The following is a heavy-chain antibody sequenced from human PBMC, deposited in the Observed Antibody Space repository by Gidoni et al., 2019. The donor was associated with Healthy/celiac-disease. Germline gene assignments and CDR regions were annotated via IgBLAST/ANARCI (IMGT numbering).Heavy chain of an antibody. J-gene: IGHJ6*02. CDR3: AKDRPRGDYYYGMDV. D-gene: IGHD3-10*01. Sequence: EVQLLESGGGLVQPGGSLRLSCAASGITFSSYAMSWVRQVPGKGLEWVSAISVSGGSTYTADSVKGRFTIARDNSKNTLYLQRNSLRAEETAVDYCAKDRPRGDYYYGMDVWCQGTTVTVSS. V-gene: IGHV3-23*01. CDR2: ISVSGGST. CDR1: GITFSSYA.